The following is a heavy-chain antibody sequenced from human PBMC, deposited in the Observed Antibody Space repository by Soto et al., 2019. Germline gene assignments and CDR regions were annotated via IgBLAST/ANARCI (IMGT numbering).Heavy chain of an antibody. CDR2: ISSSSSYT. CDR1: GFTFSDYY. V-gene: IGHV3-11*05. CDR3: ARDRRIAAAGTGWFDP. Sequence: PGGSLRLXCAASGFTFSDYYMSWIRQAPGKGLEWVSYISSSSSYTNYADSVKGRFTISRDNAKNSLYLQMNSLRAEDTAVYYCARDRRIAAAGTGWFDPWGQGTLVTVSS. D-gene: IGHD6-13*01. J-gene: IGHJ5*02.